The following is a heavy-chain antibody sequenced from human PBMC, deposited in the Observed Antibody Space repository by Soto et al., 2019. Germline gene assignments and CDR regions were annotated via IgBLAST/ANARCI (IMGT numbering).Heavy chain of an antibody. CDR2: IYWDDDK. D-gene: IGHD2-8*01. V-gene: IGHV2-5*02. Sequence: QITLKESGPPLVKPTQTLTLTCSFSGFSLSTSGVCVGWIRQPPGKALEWLALIYWDDDKRYSPSLNSRLAITKDTSKKQVVLTMTNMDPVDTATYYCAHRQGVSYFAHWGQGTLVTVSS. CDR3: AHRQGVSYFAH. CDR1: GFSLSTSGVC. J-gene: IGHJ4*02.